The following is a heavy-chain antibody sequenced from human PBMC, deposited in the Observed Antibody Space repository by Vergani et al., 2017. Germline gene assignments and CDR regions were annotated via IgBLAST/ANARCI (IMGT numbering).Heavy chain of an antibody. V-gene: IGHV3-9*01. CDR1: GFSFSKYN. CDR2: ISWNSGSI. Sequence: QLVESGGGLVKPGGSLRLSCVASGFSFSKYNINWVRQAPGKGLEWVSGISWNSGSIGYADSVKGRFTISRDNAKNSLYLQMNSLRAEDTALYYCAKDHYDFWSGYPNLSPFDLWGRGTLVTVSS. D-gene: IGHD3-3*01. CDR3: AKDHYDFWSGYPNLSPFDL. J-gene: IGHJ2*01.